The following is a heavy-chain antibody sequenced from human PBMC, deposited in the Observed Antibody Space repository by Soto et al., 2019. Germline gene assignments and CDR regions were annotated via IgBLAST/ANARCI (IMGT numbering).Heavy chain of an antibody. Sequence: GGSLRLSCAASGFTFSSYGMSWVRQPPGKGLEWVSSISGSGGSTYYADSVKGRFTISRDNSKNTLYLQMNSLRAEDTAVYYCAKELEVILTGYLGWGQGTLVTVSS. V-gene: IGHV3-23*01. CDR2: ISGSGGST. D-gene: IGHD3-9*01. CDR3: AKELEVILTGYLG. J-gene: IGHJ4*02. CDR1: GFTFSSYG.